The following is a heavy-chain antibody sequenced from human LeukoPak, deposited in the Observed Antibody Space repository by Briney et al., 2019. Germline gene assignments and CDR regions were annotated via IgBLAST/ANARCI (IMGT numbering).Heavy chain of an antibody. CDR2: ISSSSSYI. Sequence: GGSLRLSCAASGFTFSSYSMNWVRQAPGKGLEWVSSISSSSSYIYYADSVKGRFTISRDNAKNSLYLQMNSLRAEDTAVYYCARDRRLMVRGVIIGGLGYWGQGTLVTVSS. J-gene: IGHJ4*02. CDR1: GFTFSSYS. D-gene: IGHD3-10*01. CDR3: ARDRRLMVRGVIIGGLGY. V-gene: IGHV3-21*01.